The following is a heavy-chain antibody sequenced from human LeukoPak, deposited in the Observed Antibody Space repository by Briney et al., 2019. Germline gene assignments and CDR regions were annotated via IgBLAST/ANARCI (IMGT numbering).Heavy chain of an antibody. CDR3: AKVTGRFGELLPDAFDI. CDR1: GFTFSSYE. J-gene: IGHJ3*02. CDR2: ISSSGGYT. V-gene: IGHV3-23*01. D-gene: IGHD3-10*01. Sequence: PGGSLRLSCAASGFTFSSYEMNWVRQAPGKGLEWISGISSSGGYTYYADSVKGRFTISRDNSKNTLYLQMNSLRAEDTAVYYCAKVTGRFGELLPDAFDIWGHGTMVTVSS.